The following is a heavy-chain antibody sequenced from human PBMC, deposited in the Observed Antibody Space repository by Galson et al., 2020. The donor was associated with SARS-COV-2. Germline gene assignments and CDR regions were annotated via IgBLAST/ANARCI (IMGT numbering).Heavy chain of an antibody. J-gene: IGHJ5*02. CDR1: GYTFTSYG. D-gene: IGHD6-13*01. V-gene: IGHV1-18*01. CDR2: ISAYNGNT. Sequence: GESLKISCKASGYTFTSYGISWVRQAPGQGLEWMGWISAYNGNTNYAQKLQGRVTMTTDTSTSTAYMELRSLRSDDTAVYYCARQQLVRGWFDPWGQGTLVTVSS. CDR3: ARQQLVRGWFDP.